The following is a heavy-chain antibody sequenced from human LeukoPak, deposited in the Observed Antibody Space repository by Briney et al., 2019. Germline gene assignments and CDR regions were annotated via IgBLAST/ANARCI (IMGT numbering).Heavy chain of an antibody. J-gene: IGHJ4*02. CDR2: INHSGNA. CDR1: GGSFSGYY. V-gene: IGHV4-34*01. D-gene: IGHD1-26*01. Sequence: SETLSLTCGVYGGSFSGYYWTWIRQPPGKGLEWIGEINHSGNANYDPSLKSRVTMSIDTSKNQFSLKLSSVTAADTAVYYCARLSGIGDYWGQGTLVTVSS. CDR3: ARLSGIGDY.